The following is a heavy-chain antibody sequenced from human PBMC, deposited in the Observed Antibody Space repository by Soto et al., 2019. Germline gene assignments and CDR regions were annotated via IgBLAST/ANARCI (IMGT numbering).Heavy chain of an antibody. CDR1: GGPIGSGAYY. D-gene: IGHD3-10*01. CDR2: IYYSGST. Sequence: SSTLFLTCNVSGGPIGSGAYYCSWIRQGQGRRLEWIGYIYYSGSTYYNPSLKSRVTISVDTSKNQFSLKLSSVTAADTAVYNCARIPPFLWFGAPYYYDYWGQRSLLTTSS. J-gene: IGHJ4*02. CDR3: ARIPPFLWFGAPYYYDY. V-gene: IGHV4-31*03.